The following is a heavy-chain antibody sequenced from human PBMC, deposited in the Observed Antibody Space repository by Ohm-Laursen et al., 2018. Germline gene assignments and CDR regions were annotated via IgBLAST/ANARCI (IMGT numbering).Heavy chain of an antibody. J-gene: IGHJ4*02. CDR1: GFTFSSYS. Sequence: SLRLSCTASGFTFSSYSMQWVRQAPGKRLEYISSINPSGSSTYYANSVKGRFTISRDNSKNTLYLQMNSLRAEDTAVYYCAKGTTDVDYWGQGTLVTVSS. D-gene: IGHD1-1*01. V-gene: IGHV3-64*04. CDR3: AKGTTDVDY. CDR2: INPSGSST.